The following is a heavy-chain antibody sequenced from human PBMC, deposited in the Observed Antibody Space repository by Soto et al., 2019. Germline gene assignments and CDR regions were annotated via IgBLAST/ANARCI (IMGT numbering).Heavy chain of an antibody. Sequence: PGGSLRLSCAASGLTFSSYAMRWVRQAPGKGLEWVSAISGSGGSTYYAAPVKGRFIISRDDSENTLYLQMDSLTTEDTAIYYCNADLPGHGGGFEFDYWGQGTLVTVSS. D-gene: IGHD2-15*01. CDR2: ISGSGGST. V-gene: IGHV3-23*01. J-gene: IGHJ4*01. CDR1: GLTFSSYA. CDR3: NADLPGHGGGFEFDY.